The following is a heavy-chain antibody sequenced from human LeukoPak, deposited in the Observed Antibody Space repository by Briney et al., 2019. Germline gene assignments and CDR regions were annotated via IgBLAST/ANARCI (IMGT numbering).Heavy chain of an antibody. CDR1: GGAISSGGYY. D-gene: IGHD3-10*01. CDR3: ANYGSGSYRFDP. Sequence: PSETLSLTCTVSGGAISSGGYYWSWIRQHPGKGLEWIGYIHHSGSTYYNPSLKSRLIISLDTSKNQFSLKLNSVTAADTAVYYCANYGSGSYRFDPWGQGTLVTVSS. V-gene: IGHV4-31*03. J-gene: IGHJ5*02. CDR2: IHHSGST.